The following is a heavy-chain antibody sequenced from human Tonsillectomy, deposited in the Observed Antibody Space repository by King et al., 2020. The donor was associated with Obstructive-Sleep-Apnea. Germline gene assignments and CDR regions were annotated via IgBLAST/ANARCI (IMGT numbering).Heavy chain of an antibody. CDR2: ISYDGSNK. Sequence: VQLVESGGGVVQPGRSLRLSCAASGFTFSSYAMHWVRQAPGKGLEWVAVISYDGSNKYYADSVKGRFTISRDNSKNTLYLQMNSLRAEDTAVYYCARDQGWGVVITTAFDYWGQGTLVTVSS. D-gene: IGHD3-22*01. CDR3: ARDQGWGVVITTAFDY. V-gene: IGHV3-30*04. CDR1: GFTFSSYA. J-gene: IGHJ4*02.